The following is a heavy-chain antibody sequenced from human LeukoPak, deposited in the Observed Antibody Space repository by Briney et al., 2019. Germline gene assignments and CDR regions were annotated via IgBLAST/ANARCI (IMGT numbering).Heavy chain of an antibody. V-gene: IGHV3-30-3*01. J-gene: IGHJ3*02. Sequence: GGSLRLSCAASGFTFSTYIMHWVRQAPGKGLEWVAANATDGSQTFYIGSVKGRFTISRDNSKNILYLQMNSLRAEDTAVYSCVRERQDTIVHSGAFDIWGQGTMVTVSS. CDR1: GFTFSTYI. CDR3: VRERQDTIVHSGAFDI. CDR2: NATDGSQT. D-gene: IGHD3-10*01.